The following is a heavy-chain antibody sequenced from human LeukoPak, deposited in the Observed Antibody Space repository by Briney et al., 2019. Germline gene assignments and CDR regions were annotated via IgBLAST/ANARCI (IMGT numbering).Heavy chain of an antibody. CDR1: GFIFSDYY. D-gene: IGHD2-15*01. CDR3: ARDRCSGGSCVLDY. CDR2: IRGSGSTI. J-gene: IGHJ4*02. V-gene: IGHV3-11*01. Sequence: KAGGSLRLSCAASGFIFSDYYMTWIRQAPGKGLEWVSYIRGSGSTIFYAGSVKGRFTISRDNAKNSLYLQMNSLRAEDTAVYYCARDRCSGGSCVLDYWGQGTLVTVSS.